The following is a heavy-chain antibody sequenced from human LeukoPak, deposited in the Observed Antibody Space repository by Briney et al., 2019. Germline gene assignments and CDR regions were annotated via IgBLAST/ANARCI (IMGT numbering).Heavy chain of an antibody. CDR1: GFTFSIYG. Sequence: GGSLRLSCAASGFTFSIYGMHWVRQAPGKGLEWVAVISYDGSTKYYVDSVKGRFTISRDNSKNTLYLQMNSLRAEDTAVYYCATWNSRLDYWGQGTLVTVSS. D-gene: IGHD1-7*01. J-gene: IGHJ4*02. CDR2: ISYDGSTK. CDR3: ATWNSRLDY. V-gene: IGHV3-30*03.